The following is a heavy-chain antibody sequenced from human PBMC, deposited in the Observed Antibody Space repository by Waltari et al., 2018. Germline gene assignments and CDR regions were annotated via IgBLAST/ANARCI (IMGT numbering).Heavy chain of an antibody. V-gene: IGHV3-66*02. CDR1: GFPVSSTH. D-gene: IGHD5-18*01. J-gene: IGHJ4*02. CDR3: ARARDEETAMVYFDR. Sequence: EVQLVESGGGLVHPGGSVRRPWAAGGFPVSSTHMGWVRQAPGKGLECVPLIYDAGSTYYPDSVCGRFTISRDNSKNTVHLQMNSLRVEDTAIYYCARARDEETAMVYFDRWGQGTLVSVSS. CDR2: IYDAGST.